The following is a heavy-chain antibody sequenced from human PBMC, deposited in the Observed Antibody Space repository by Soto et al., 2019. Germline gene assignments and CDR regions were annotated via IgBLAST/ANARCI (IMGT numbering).Heavy chain of an antibody. CDR3: ARGWGLVGGTVFYFDY. D-gene: IGHD2-21*02. Sequence: SETLSLTCAVYGGSFSGYYWSWLRQPPGNGLEWLGEINHSGSTNYNPSLKRRVTISDDTSTNQISLKLSSVTAADTAVYYCARGWGLVGGTVFYFDYWGQGTMVTV. J-gene: IGHJ4*02. CDR2: INHSGST. V-gene: IGHV4-34*01. CDR1: GGSFSGYY.